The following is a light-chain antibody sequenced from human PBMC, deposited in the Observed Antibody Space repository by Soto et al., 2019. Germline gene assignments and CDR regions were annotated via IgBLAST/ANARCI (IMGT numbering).Light chain of an antibody. CDR2: DAS. Sequence: EIVMTQSPATLSVSPVERATLSFRASQSVSSNLAWYQQKPGQAPRLLIYDASTRATGIPARFSGSGSGTDFTLTISMLEPEDFAIYYCQQRHSWVTFGQGTRLEIK. CDR3: QQRHSWVT. V-gene: IGKV3-11*01. J-gene: IGKJ5*01. CDR1: QSVSSN.